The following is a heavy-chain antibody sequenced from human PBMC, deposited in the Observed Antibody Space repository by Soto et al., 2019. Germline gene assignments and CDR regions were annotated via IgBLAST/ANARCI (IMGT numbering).Heavy chain of an antibody. CDR3: AKDDVSGDGLWLVSD. CDR2: ITGSGLTI. J-gene: IGHJ4*02. Sequence: PGGSLRLSCEASGSTFSKYAMIWVRQAPGKGQEWVSGITGSGLTIEHSASVKGRFTISRDNSKNTVYLQMNSLRAEDTAIYYCAKDDVSGDGLWLVSDWGQGTPVTVSS. CDR1: GSTFSKYA. V-gene: IGHV3-23*01. D-gene: IGHD2-21*02.